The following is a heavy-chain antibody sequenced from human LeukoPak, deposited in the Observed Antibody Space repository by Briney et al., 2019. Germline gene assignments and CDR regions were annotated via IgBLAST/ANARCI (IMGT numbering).Heavy chain of an antibody. CDR1: GVSFSTYY. D-gene: IGHD4-17*01. CDR2: VNHSGYT. V-gene: IGHV4-34*01. J-gene: IGHJ4*02. CDR3: ARHLYGSDY. Sequence: SETLSLTCDVSGVSFSTYYWSWIRRSPEKGLEWIGEVNHSGYTNYNPSLKGRVTISVDTSKNQLSLKLSSVTAADTAVYYCARHLYGSDYWGQGTLVTVSS.